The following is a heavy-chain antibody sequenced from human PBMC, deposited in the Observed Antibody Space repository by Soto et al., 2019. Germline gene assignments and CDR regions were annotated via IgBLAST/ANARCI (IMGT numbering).Heavy chain of an antibody. CDR1: GFTFSSYA. CDR3: ARDGLERYYDSSGRPLYGMDV. Sequence: PGGSLRLSCAASGFTFSSYAMHWVRQAPGKGLEWVAVISYDGSNKYYADSVKGRFTISRDNSKNTLYLQMNSLRAEDTAVYYCARDGLERYYDSSGRPLYGMDVWGQGTTVTSP. CDR2: ISYDGSNK. D-gene: IGHD3-22*01. J-gene: IGHJ6*02. V-gene: IGHV3-30-3*01.